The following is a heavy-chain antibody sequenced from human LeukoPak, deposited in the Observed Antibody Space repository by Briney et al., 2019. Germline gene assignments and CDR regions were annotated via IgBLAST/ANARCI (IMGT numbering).Heavy chain of an antibody. CDR2: INHSGRT. D-gene: IGHD4-11*01. Sequence: SETLSLTCAVYGGSFSAYYWGWIRQPPGQGLEWIGEINHSGRTDYNPSLKSRVTISVDMSKNQFSLRLSSVTAADTAVYYCARLPPQYVFFDFWGQGTLVTVSS. V-gene: IGHV4-34*01. J-gene: IGHJ4*02. CDR3: ARLPPQYVFFDF. CDR1: GGSFSAYY.